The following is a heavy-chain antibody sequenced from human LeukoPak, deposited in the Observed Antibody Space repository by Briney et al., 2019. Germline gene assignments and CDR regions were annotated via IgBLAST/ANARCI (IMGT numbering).Heavy chain of an antibody. V-gene: IGHV1-18*01. CDR1: GYTFTSYG. J-gene: IGHJ6*03. CDR2: TSAYNGNT. D-gene: IGHD6-13*01. CDR3: ARGGGAAAGTSYYYYYYMDV. Sequence: ASVKVSCKASGYTFTSYGISWVRQAPGQGLEWMGWTSAYNGNTNYAQKLQGRVTMTTDTSTSTAYMELRSLRSDDTAVYYCARGGGAAAGTSYYYYYYMDVWGKGTTVTVSS.